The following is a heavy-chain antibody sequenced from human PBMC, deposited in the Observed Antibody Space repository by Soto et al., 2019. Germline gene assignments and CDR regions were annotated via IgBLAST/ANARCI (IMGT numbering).Heavy chain of an antibody. V-gene: IGHV1-69*01. CDR3: ARSQGSSTSLEIYYYYYYGMDV. CDR1: EGTFRGYA. CDR2: IIPTSGTA. Sequence: VQLGQSGAEVKKPGSSVKVSCKASEGTFRGYAISWVRQAPGQGFGWMGGIIPTSGTANYAQKYQGRVTITADESTSTAYMELSSLRSEDTAVYYCARSQGSSTSLEIYYYYYYGMDVWGQGTTVTVSS. D-gene: IGHD2-2*01. J-gene: IGHJ6*02.